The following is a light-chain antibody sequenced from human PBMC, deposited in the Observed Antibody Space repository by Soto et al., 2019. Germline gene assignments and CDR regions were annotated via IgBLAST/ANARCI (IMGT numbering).Light chain of an antibody. CDR3: AVWDDSRRGWV. CDR1: FSNIGSNY. V-gene: IGLV1-47*02. CDR2: TND. J-gene: IGLJ3*02. Sequence: QSVLTQPPSASGTPGQRVTISCSGRFSNIGSNYVYWYQQLPGTAPKLLIFTNDQRTSGVPGRFSGSKSGTSASLAISGLRSEDEADYYCAVWDDSRRGWVFGGGTKVTVL.